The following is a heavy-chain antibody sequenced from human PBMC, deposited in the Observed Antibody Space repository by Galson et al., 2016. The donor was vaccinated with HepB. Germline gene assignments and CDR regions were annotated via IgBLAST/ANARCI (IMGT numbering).Heavy chain of an antibody. CDR2: ISWNSGSI. CDR1: GFTFDNHA. CDR3: AKGGTGWPHRDFYYYGMDV. D-gene: IGHD6-19*01. J-gene: IGHJ6*02. Sequence: SLRLSCAASGFTFDNHAMHWVRQGPGKGLEWVSGISWNSGSIGYADSVKGRFTVSRDNAKNFLYLQMSSLRPDDTAFYYCAKGGTGWPHRDFYYYGMDVWGQGTTVTVSS. V-gene: IGHV3-9*01.